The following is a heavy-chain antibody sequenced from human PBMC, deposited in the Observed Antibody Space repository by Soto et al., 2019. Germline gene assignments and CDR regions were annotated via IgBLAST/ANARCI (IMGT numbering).Heavy chain of an antibody. J-gene: IGHJ4*02. CDR3: AKSSSRRLEDYFDY. V-gene: IGHV3-30*18. D-gene: IGHD6-19*01. CDR1: GSTCSSYG. Sequence: PMXSLRLSCAVSGSTCSSYGMHWVRQAPCKGREWVAVISYDGSNKYYADSVKGRFTISRDNSKNTLYLQMNSLRAEDTAVYYCAKSSSRRLEDYFDYWGQGTLVTVSS. CDR2: ISYDGSNK.